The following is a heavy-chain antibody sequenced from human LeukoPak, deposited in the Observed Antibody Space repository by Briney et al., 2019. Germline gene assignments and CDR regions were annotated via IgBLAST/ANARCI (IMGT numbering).Heavy chain of an antibody. D-gene: IGHD3-22*01. CDR1: GGSISSSSYY. CDR3: ARHNDSSGYYPSYFDY. J-gene: IGHJ4*02. CDR2: IYYSGST. Sequence: SETLSLTCTVSGGSISSSSYYWGWIRQPPGKGLEWIGSIYYSGSTYYNPSLKSRVTTSVDTSKDQFSLKLNAVTAADTAVYYCARHNDSSGYYPSYFDYWGQGTLVTVSS. V-gene: IGHV4-39*01.